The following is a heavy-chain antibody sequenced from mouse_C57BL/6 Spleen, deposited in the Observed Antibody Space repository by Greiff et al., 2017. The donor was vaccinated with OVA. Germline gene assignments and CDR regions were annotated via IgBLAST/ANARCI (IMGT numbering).Heavy chain of an antibody. J-gene: IGHJ3*01. CDR2: ISYDGSN. CDR1: GYSITSGYY. D-gene: IGHD2-2*01. Sequence: VQLQQSGPGLVKPSQSLSLTCSVTGYSITSGYYWNWIRQFPGNKLEWMGYISYDGSNNYNPSLKNRISITRDTSKNQFFLKLNSVTTEDTATYYCARDYGYSWFADWGQGTLVTVSA. V-gene: IGHV3-6*01. CDR3: ARDYGYSWFAD.